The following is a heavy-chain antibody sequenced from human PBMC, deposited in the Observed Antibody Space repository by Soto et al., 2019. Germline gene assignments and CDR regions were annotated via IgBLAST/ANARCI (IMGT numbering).Heavy chain of an antibody. CDR2: INHRGSS. J-gene: IGHJ4*02. D-gene: IGHD6-19*01. Sequence: SETLSLTCAVDGGSFNSYYWSWIRQPPGKGLEWIAEINHRGSSNRNPALESRITISVDTSKNQFSLELNSVTAADTAVYYCGRAGFSNGFYGTFDYWGQGTLVTVSS. CDR1: GGSFNSYY. V-gene: IGHV4-34*01. CDR3: GRAGFSNGFYGTFDY.